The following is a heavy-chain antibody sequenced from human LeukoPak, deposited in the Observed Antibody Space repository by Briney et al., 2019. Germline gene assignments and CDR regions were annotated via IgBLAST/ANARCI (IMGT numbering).Heavy chain of an antibody. CDR1: GYTFTGYY. CDR3: ATYSSSWSPHYYFDY. Sequence: ASVKVSCKASGYTFTGYYMHWVRQAPGQGLEWMGWINPNSGGTNYAQKFQGRVTMTRDTSISTAYMELSRLRSDDTAVYYCATYSSSWSPHYYFDYWGQGTLVTVSS. D-gene: IGHD6-13*01. J-gene: IGHJ4*02. CDR2: INPNSGGT. V-gene: IGHV1-2*02.